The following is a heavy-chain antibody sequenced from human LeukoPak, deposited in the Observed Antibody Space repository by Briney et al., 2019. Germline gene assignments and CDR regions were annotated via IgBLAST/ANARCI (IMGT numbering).Heavy chain of an antibody. V-gene: IGHV3-48*03. CDR3: VRDEIRSGAFDI. CDR2: ISGGGTTI. Sequence: QPGGSLRLSCAASGFSFSSYEMNWVRQGPGKGLEWVSYISGGGTTIYDADSVKGRFTISRDNAKNSLYLQLNSLTAEDTAVYYCVRDEIRSGAFDIWGRGTMVTVSS. CDR1: GFSFSSYE. D-gene: IGHD3-10*01. J-gene: IGHJ3*02.